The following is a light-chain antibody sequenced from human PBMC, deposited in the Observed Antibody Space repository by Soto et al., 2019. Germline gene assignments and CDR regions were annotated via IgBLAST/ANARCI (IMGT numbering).Light chain of an antibody. J-gene: IGKJ1*01. CDR1: QYINTR. CDR3: DQRQSWPRT. CDR2: QTS. Sequence: ENVLTPSPATLSSFRGGVVTLCRRASQYINTRLAWDQHRPGQAPRLLIYQTSIRAAGIPARFSASGTGTDFTLAISAVQPEDSAVHYCDQRQSWPRTFGQGTKVDIK. V-gene: IGKV3-11*01.